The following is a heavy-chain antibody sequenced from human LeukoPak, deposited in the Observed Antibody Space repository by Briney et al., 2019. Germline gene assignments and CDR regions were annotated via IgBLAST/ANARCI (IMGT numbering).Heavy chain of an antibody. CDR1: GGSISSYY. Sequence: SETLPLTCTVSGGSISSYYWSWIRQPPGKGLEWIGYIYYSGSTNYNPSLKSQVTISVDTSKNQFSLKLSSVTAADTAVYYCARDHYDSSGYYAGFGYWGQGTLVTVSS. J-gene: IGHJ4*02. CDR2: IYYSGST. CDR3: ARDHYDSSGYYAGFGY. V-gene: IGHV4-59*01. D-gene: IGHD3-22*01.